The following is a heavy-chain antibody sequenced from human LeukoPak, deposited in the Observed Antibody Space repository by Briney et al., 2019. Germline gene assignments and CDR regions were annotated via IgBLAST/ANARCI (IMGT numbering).Heavy chain of an antibody. V-gene: IGHV4-38-2*01. CDR2: VHESGSS. CDR3: VRGEVGDFDS. Sequence: SETLSLTCAVSGYSISRGYYWGWVRQPPGKRPQWIGSVHESGSSYYNPSLKSRVTISLDTSQNRFSLTLTSVTAADSATYYCVRGEVGDFDSWGQGSLVTVSS. D-gene: IGHD1-26*01. CDR1: GYSISRGYY. J-gene: IGHJ4*02.